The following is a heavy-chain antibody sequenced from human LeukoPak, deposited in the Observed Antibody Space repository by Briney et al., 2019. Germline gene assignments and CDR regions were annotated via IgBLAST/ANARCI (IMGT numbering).Heavy chain of an antibody. Sequence: PSETLSLTCTVSGGSMSSYYWSWIRQPPGKGLEWIGYIYYSGSTNYNPSLKSRVTISVDTSKNQFSLKLSSVTAADTAVYYCARSEWLLWGHDAFGMWGQGTTVTVSS. CDR2: IYYSGST. J-gene: IGHJ3*02. D-gene: IGHD3-3*01. CDR1: GGSMSSYY. V-gene: IGHV4-59*08. CDR3: ARSEWLLWGHDAFGM.